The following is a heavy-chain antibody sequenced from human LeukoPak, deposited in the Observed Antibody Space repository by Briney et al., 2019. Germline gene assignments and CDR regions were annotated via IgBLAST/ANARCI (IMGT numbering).Heavy chain of an antibody. J-gene: IGHJ4*02. D-gene: IGHD3-10*01. CDR1: GYTFTSYG. Sequence: ASVKVSCKASGYTFTSYGISWVRQAPGQGLEWMGWISAYNGNTNYAQKLQGRVTMTTDTSTSTAYMELRSLRSEDTAVYYCARDLFSARVPGQGSGSYEVDYWGQGTLVTVSS. CDR3: ARDLFSARVPGQGSGSYEVDY. V-gene: IGHV1-18*01. CDR2: ISAYNGNT.